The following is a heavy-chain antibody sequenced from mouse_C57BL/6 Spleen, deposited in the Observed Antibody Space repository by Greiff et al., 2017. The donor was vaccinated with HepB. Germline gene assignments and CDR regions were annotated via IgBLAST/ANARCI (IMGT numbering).Heavy chain of an antibody. V-gene: IGHV14-2*01. D-gene: IGHD2-2*01. CDR1: GFNIKDYY. Sequence: EVKLQESGAELVKPGASVKLSCTASGFNIKDYYMHWVKQRTEQGLEWIGRIDPEDGETKYAPKFQGKATLTADTSSNTAYLQLSSLTSEDTAVYYCDSRMVTIDYWGQGTTLTVSS. J-gene: IGHJ2*01. CDR2: IDPEDGET. CDR3: DSRMVTIDY.